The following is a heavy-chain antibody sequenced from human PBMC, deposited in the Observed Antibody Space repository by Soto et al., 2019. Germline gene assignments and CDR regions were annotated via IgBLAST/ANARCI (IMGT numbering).Heavy chain of an antibody. J-gene: IGHJ5*02. CDR3: ARYVSSRYNNWIDP. Sequence: VPLVESGGGVVQPGGSLRLSCAASGFTFSSYGMHWVRQAPGKGLEWVAVIWYDGGEKYYADSVKGRFTISRDNSKNTLSLQMNNLSAEDTAVYYCARYVSSRYNNWIDPWGQGTLVTVSS. CDR1: GFTFSSYG. V-gene: IGHV3-33*01. CDR2: IWYDGGEK. D-gene: IGHD6-13*01.